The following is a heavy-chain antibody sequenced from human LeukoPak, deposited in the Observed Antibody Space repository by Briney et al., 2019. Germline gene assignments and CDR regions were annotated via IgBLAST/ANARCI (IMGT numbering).Heavy chain of an antibody. Sequence: PGGSLRLSXAASGFTFSSYSMNWVRQAPGKGLEWVSSISSSSSYIYYADSVKGRFTISRDNAKNSLYLQMNSLRAEDTAVYYCARDLVVVAATNPTADFDYWGQGTLVTVSS. V-gene: IGHV3-21*01. CDR3: ARDLVVVAATNPTADFDY. CDR2: ISSSSSYI. J-gene: IGHJ4*02. CDR1: GFTFSSYS. D-gene: IGHD2-15*01.